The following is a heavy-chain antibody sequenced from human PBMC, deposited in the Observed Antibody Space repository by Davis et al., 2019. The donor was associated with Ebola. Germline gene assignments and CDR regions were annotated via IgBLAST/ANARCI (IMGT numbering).Heavy chain of an antibody. J-gene: IGHJ4*02. Sequence: PGGSLRLSCAASGFTFSSFWMHWVRQAPGKGLVWVSRMNGDGSLTRYADSVKGRFTISRDNAKNTLYLQMNSLRAEDTAVYYCATSTYLPVYWGQGTLVTVSS. D-gene: IGHD2/OR15-2a*01. CDR1: GFTFSSFW. CDR3: ATSTYLPVY. V-gene: IGHV3-74*01. CDR2: MNGDGSLT.